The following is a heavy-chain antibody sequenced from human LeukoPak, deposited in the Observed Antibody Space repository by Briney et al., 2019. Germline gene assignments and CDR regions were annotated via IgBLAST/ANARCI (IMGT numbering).Heavy chain of an antibody. Sequence: SETLSLTCTVAGGSISSTSYYWGWIRQPPGKGLAWIGNIYYSGSTYYNPSLKSRVTISVDTSKNQFSLKLSSVTAADTAVYYCARSSGWLDSMDVWGKGTTVTISS. CDR3: ARSSGWLDSMDV. V-gene: IGHV4-39*01. D-gene: IGHD6-19*01. CDR1: GGSISSTSYY. CDR2: IYYSGST. J-gene: IGHJ6*03.